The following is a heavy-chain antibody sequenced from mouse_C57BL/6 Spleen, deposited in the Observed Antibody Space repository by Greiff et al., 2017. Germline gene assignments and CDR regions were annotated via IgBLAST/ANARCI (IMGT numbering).Heavy chain of an antibody. D-gene: IGHD1-1*01. CDR2: IRNKANGYTT. CDR1: GFTFTDYY. J-gene: IGHJ4*01. CDR3: ARSSTVVATDAMDY. Sequence: EVKLMESGGGLVQPGGSLSLSCAASGFTFTDYYMSWVRQPPGKALEWLGFIRNKANGYTTEYSASVKGRFTISRDNSQSILYLQMKALRAEDSATYYCARSSTVVATDAMDYWGQGTSVTVSS. V-gene: IGHV7-3*01.